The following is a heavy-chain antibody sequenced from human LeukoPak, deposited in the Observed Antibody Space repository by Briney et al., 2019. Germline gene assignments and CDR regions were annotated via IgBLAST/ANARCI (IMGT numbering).Heavy chain of an antibody. V-gene: IGHV1-2*02. D-gene: IGHD3-22*01. CDR2: INPNIGGT. J-gene: IGHJ4*02. CDR3: ARSFYCYDSSGLDY. CDR1: GYTFTGYD. Sequence: ASVKVSCKAFGYTFTGYDIHWVRQAPGQGLEWMGWINPNIGGTNYAQKFQGRVTMTRDTSISTAYMELSRLKSDDTAVYYCARSFYCYDSSGLDYWGQGTLVTVSS.